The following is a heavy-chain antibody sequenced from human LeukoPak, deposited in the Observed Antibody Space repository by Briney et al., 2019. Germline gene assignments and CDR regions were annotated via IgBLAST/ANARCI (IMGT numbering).Heavy chain of an antibody. CDR3: TNSDDYGDY. CDR2: IAFDDTDR. J-gene: IGHJ4*02. CDR1: GFIFGDYA. V-gene: IGHV3-30*04. Sequence: RPGGSLRLSCAASGFIFGDYAMHWVRQAPGKGLEWVAAIAFDDTDRYYIDSVKGRFTISRDDSKNTLYLHMTSLRAEDTAVYYCTNSDDYGDYWGQGTLVTVSS.